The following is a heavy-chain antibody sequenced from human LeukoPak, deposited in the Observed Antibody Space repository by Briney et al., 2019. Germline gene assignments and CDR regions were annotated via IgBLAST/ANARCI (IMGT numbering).Heavy chain of an antibody. CDR2: ISSSSSYI. D-gene: IGHD2-2*01. J-gene: IGHJ4*02. CDR1: GFTFSSYS. V-gene: IGHV3-21*01. Sequence: GGSVRLSCAASGFTFSSYSMNWVRQAPGKGLEWVSSISSSSSYIYYADSVKGRFTISRDNAKNSLYLQMNSLRAEDTAVYYCARGPGGQDIVVVPAAMPWDYWGQGTLVTVSS. CDR3: ARGPGGQDIVVVPAAMPWDY.